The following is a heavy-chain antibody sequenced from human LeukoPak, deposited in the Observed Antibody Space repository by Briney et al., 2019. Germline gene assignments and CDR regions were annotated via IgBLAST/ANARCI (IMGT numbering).Heavy chain of an antibody. V-gene: IGHV3-23*01. D-gene: IGHD3-3*02. J-gene: IGHJ4*02. CDR3: ARDHFRLDY. CDR2: ISPSGDIT. Sequence: AGGSLRLSCAASGFTFSSYAMNWVRQAPGKGLEWVSGISPSGDITYYADSVKGRFTISRDNSKNTLYLQMNSPRAEDTAVYYCARDHFRLDYWGQGTLVTVSS. CDR1: GFTFSSYA.